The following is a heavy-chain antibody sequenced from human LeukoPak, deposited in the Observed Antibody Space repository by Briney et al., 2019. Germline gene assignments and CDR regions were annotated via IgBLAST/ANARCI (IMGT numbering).Heavy chain of an antibody. V-gene: IGHV3-21*01. J-gene: IGHJ4*02. Sequence: PGGSLRLSSAASGFTFTSYTMNWVRHAPGKGLECVSYISGSSGYLYHADSVKGRFTISRDNAEKSLYLQMSSLRAEDTAVYYCAREAVAATNTFDYWGQGTLVTVSS. CDR3: AREAVAATNTFDY. CDR1: GFTFTSYT. CDR2: ISGSSGYL. D-gene: IGHD6-13*01.